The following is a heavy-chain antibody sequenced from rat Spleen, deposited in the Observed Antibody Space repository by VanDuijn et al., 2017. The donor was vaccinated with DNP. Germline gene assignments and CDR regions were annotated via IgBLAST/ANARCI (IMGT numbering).Heavy chain of an antibody. J-gene: IGHJ1*01. V-gene: IGHV3-1*01. CDR1: GYSITSNY. Sequence: EVQFQESGPGLVKSSQSLSLTCSVTGYSITSNYWGWIRKFPGNKMELIGHISYRGTTSYHPSLKSRISITRDTSKNQFFLQLNSVTTEDTATYYCARYRITTYYYFDLWGPGTMVTVSS. D-gene: IGHD1-10*01. CDR2: ISYRGTT. CDR3: ARYRITTYYYFDL.